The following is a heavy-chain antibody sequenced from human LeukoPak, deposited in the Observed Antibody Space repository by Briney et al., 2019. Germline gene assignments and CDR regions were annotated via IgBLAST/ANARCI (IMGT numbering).Heavy chain of an antibody. V-gene: IGHV3-23*01. Sequence: GGSLRLSCAASGFTVNSNYMNWVRQAPGKGLEWVSAISGSGGSTYYADSVKGRFTISRDNSKNTLYLQMNSLRAEDTAVYYCAKGPITMIPERVLDWGQGTLVTVSS. CDR1: GFTVNSNY. J-gene: IGHJ4*02. CDR2: ISGSGGST. CDR3: AKGPITMIPERVLD. D-gene: IGHD3-22*01.